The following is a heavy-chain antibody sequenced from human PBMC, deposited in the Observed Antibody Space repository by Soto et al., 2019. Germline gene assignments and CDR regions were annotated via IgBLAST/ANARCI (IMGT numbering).Heavy chain of an antibody. D-gene: IGHD6-19*01. J-gene: IGHJ4*02. V-gene: IGHV3-48*02. CDR2: ITSDTKTI. CDR1: GFTFNIYS. Sequence: EVPLVGSGGDLVQRGGSLRLSCAASGFTFNIYSMNWVRQAPGKGLEWFSYITSDTKTIKYADSVKGRFTISRDNAKNSVYLQMNSLRDEDTAVYYCARSVEGHFDYWGQGTVVTVSS. CDR3: ARSVEGHFDY.